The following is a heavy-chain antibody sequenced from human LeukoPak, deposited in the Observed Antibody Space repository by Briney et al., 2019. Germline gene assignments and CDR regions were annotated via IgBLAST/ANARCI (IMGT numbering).Heavy chain of an antibody. Sequence: SVKVSCKASGGTFSSYAISWVRQAPGQGLEWMGGITPIFGTANYAQKFQGRVTITTDESTSTAYMELSSLRSEDTAVYYCAKEGITIFGVVIKGWFDPWGQGTLVTVSS. CDR1: GGTFSSYA. CDR3: AKEGITIFGVVIKGWFDP. J-gene: IGHJ5*02. V-gene: IGHV1-69*05. CDR2: ITPIFGTA. D-gene: IGHD3-3*01.